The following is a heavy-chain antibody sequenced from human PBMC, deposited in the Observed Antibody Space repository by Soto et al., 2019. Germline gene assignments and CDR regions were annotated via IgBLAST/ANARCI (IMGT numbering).Heavy chain of an antibody. Sequence: EVQLVESGGGLVKPGGSLRLSCAASGFTFSSYSMNWVRQAPGKGLEWVSSISSSSSYIYYAESVKGRFTISRDNAKNSLYLQMNSLRAEDTAVYYCARMGDYNPFDYWGQVTLVTVSS. D-gene: IGHD4-17*01. CDR2: ISSSSSYI. CDR1: GFTFSSYS. J-gene: IGHJ4*02. V-gene: IGHV3-21*01. CDR3: ARMGDYNPFDY.